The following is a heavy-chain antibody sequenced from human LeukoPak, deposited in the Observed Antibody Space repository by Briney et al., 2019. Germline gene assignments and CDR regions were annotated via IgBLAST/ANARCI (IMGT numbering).Heavy chain of an antibody. CDR1: GFTFSSYW. CDR2: IKQDGSEK. D-gene: IGHD6-19*01. Sequence: GGSLRLSCAASGFTFSSYWMSWVRQAPGKGLEWVANIKQDGSEKYYVDSVKGRFTISRDNSKNSLFLQMNSLRAEDTALYYCATSLSGWENYHYMDVWGKGTTVTISS. CDR3: ATSLSGWENYHYMDV. J-gene: IGHJ6*03. V-gene: IGHV3-7*01.